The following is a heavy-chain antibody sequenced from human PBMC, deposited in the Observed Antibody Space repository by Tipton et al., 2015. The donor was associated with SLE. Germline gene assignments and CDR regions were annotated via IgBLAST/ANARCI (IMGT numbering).Heavy chain of an antibody. CDR2: ISYDGSNK. Sequence: SLRLSCAASGFTFSSYAMHWVRQAPGKGLEWVAVISYDGSNKYYADSVKGRFTISRDNSKNTLYLQMNSLRAEDTAVYYCAGEGVFLEAFDIWGQGTMVTVSS. J-gene: IGHJ3*02. V-gene: IGHV3-30*04. CDR1: GFTFSSYA. D-gene: IGHD3-3*01. CDR3: AGEGVFLEAFDI.